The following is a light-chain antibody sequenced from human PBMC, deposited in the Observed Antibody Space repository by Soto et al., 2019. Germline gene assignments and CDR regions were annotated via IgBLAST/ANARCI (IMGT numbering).Light chain of an antibody. J-gene: IGKJ4*01. CDR2: KAS. Sequence: DIQMTQSPSTLSASVGDRGTITCRASQSISTWLAWYQQKPGKAPKLLIYKASNLEGGVPSRFSGSGSGTEFTITINSLQPDDFATYYCQQYNTYPLSFGGGTTVEIK. CDR1: QSISTW. V-gene: IGKV1-5*03. CDR3: QQYNTYPLS.